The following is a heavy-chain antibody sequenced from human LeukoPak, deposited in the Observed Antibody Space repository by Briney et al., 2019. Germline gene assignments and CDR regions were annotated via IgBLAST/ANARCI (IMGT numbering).Heavy chain of an antibody. Sequence: SVKVSCKASGGTFSSYAISWVRQAPGQGLEWMGGVIPIFGTANYAQKFQGRVTITADKSTSTAYMELSSLRSEDTAVYYCARLLPVRYCSITSCPPGAFDIWGQGTMVTVSS. D-gene: IGHD2-2*01. J-gene: IGHJ3*02. CDR1: GGTFSSYA. V-gene: IGHV1-69*06. CDR2: VIPIFGTA. CDR3: ARLLPVRYCSITSCPPGAFDI.